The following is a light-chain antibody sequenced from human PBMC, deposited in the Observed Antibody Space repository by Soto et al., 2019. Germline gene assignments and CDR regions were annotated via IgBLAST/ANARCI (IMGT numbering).Light chain of an antibody. CDR3: QPYNSWPLT. Sequence: EVVMTQSPATLSVSPGEGVTLSCRANQAIGDTLAWYQHKPGQTPRLLIYDTSTRATGVPARFSGSRSGTEFTLTINRLESEDFAIYYCQPYNSWPLTFGGGTKVESK. CDR2: DTS. J-gene: IGKJ4*01. CDR1: QAIGDT. V-gene: IGKV3-15*01.